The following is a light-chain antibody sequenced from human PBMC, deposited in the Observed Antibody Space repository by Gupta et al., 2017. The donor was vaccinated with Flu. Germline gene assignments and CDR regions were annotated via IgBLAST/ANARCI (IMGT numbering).Light chain of an antibody. V-gene: IGKV4-1*01. Sequence: DIVMTQSPYSLAVSLGERATINCTSSQSVFYSFNNKTYLAWYQQKPGQPPKVLIYWASTRESGVPDRFSGSGSGKDFTLTISSLQAEDVAVYYCQQEDSTPMTFGQGSKVEIK. J-gene: IGKJ1*01. CDR1: QSVFYSFNNKTY. CDR2: WAS. CDR3: QQEDSTPMT.